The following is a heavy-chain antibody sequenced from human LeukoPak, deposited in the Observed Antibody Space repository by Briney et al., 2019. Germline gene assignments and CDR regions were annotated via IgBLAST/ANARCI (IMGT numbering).Heavy chain of an antibody. CDR3: AKGDSYYDLLTCFDF. V-gene: IGHV3-23*01. CDR2: FSGTSGLT. D-gene: IGHD3-9*01. J-gene: IGHJ4*02. CDR1: GFDFSSYG. Sequence: GGSLRLSCVASGFDFSSYGLSWVRQSPGKGLEWVSTFSGTSGLTYYADSVKGWFTISRDSSKNALYLQMNSLRDEDTAVYYCAKGDSYYDLLTCFDFWGPGTLVTVSS.